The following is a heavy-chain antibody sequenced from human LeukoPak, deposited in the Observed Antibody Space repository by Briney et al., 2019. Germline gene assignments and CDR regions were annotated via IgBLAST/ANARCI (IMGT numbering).Heavy chain of an antibody. V-gene: IGHV3-7*01. D-gene: IGHD5-12*01. J-gene: IGHJ4*02. Sequence: QAGGSLRLSCAASGFIFSNAWVSWVRQAPGKGLEWVANINEDGSYKYHADSVKGRLTISRDNAKNSLYLQMNSLRAEDTAVYYCAVLATRGLFDCWGLGTLVTVSS. CDR1: GFIFSNAW. CDR2: INEDGSYK. CDR3: AVLATRGLFDC.